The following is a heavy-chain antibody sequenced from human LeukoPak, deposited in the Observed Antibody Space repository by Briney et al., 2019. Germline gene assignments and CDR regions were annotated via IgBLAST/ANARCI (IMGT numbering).Heavy chain of an antibody. V-gene: IGHV3-23*01. CDR3: AKSSDGSTSFDQ. CDR2: INGRGGST. Sequence: GGSLRLSCAASGFTLSNYAMSWVRQAPGKGLEWVSSINGRGGSTYYADSVKGRFTISRDNSKNTLYLQINSLRAEDMALYYCAKSSDGSTSFDQWGREPWSPSRQ. CDR1: GFTLSNYA. D-gene: IGHD2-2*01. J-gene: IGHJ4*02.